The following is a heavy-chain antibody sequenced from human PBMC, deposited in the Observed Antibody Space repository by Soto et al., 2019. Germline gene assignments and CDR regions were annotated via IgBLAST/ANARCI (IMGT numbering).Heavy chain of an antibody. CDR2: ISYDGSNK. CDR1: GFTFSSYG. V-gene: IGHV3-30*18. J-gene: IGHJ4*02. D-gene: IGHD4-17*01. Sequence: PGGSLRLSCAASGFTFSSYGMHWVRQAPGKGLEWVAVISYDGSNKYYADSVKGRFTISRDNSKNTLYLQMNSLRAEDTAVYYYAKTNYGDYVGVRDPIDYWGQGTLVTVSS. CDR3: AKTNYGDYVGVRDPIDY.